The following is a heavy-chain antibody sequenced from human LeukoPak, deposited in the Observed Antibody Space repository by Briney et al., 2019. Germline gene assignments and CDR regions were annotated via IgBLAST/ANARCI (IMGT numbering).Heavy chain of an antibody. CDR3: AREGVQQLAPDY. V-gene: IGHV4-34*01. CDR2: INHSGST. J-gene: IGHJ4*02. Sequence: SETLSLTCAVYGGSFSGYYWSWLRQPPGKGLEWIGEINHSGSTNYNPSLKSRVTISVDTSKNQFSLKLSSVTAADTAVYYCAREGVQQLAPDYWGQGTLVTVSS. D-gene: IGHD6-13*01. CDR1: GGSFSGYY.